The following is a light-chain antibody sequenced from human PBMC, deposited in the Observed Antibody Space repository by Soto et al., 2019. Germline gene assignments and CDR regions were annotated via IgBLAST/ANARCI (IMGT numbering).Light chain of an antibody. CDR2: GAS. Sequence: ETVLTQSPGILSLSPGERATLSCRASQSVRSDYLAWFQQKPGQAPRLLIYGASTRAAGIPDRFDGSGSGTDFTLTITRLEPEDFGVYYCQQYGSLPKTFGQGTKVDIK. CDR1: QSVRSDY. J-gene: IGKJ1*01. V-gene: IGKV3-20*01. CDR3: QQYGSLPKT.